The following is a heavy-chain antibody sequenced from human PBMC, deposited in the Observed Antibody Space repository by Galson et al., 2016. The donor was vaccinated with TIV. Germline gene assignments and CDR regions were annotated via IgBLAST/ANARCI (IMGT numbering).Heavy chain of an antibody. J-gene: IGHJ4*02. CDR1: GFTFSTYW. Sequence: SLRLSCAASGFTFSTYWMHWVRQAPGKGLVWVSRINTDGSTTNYADSVKGRFTISRDNAKNTLYLQMNGLSAEDTAVYYCSRLSHYYDISSFYPLDFWGQGTLVTVSS. CDR3: SRLSHYYDISSFYPLDF. V-gene: IGHV3-74*01. CDR2: INTDGSTT. D-gene: IGHD3-22*01.